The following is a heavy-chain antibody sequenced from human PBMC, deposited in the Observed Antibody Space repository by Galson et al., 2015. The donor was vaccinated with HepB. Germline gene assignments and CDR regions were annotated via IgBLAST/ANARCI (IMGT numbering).Heavy chain of an antibody. V-gene: IGHV1-24*01. CDR1: GYTLTELS. CDR2: FDPEDGET. D-gene: IGHD6-13*01. J-gene: IGHJ3*02. CDR3: ATASSSWYGGAFDI. Sequence: SVKVSCKVSGYTLTELSMHWVRQAPGKGLEWMGGFDPEDGETIYAQKFQGGVTMTEDTSTDTAYMELSSLRSEDTAVYYCATASSSWYGGAFDIWGQGTMVTVSS.